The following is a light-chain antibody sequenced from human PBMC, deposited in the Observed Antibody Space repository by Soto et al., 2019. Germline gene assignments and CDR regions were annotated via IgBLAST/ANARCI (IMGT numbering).Light chain of an antibody. V-gene: IGLV2-8*01. CDR3: SSYAGSSNV. CDR1: SSDVGGYNY. J-gene: IGLJ1*01. CDR2: EVN. Sequence: QSVLTQPPSASGSPGQSVAISCTGTSSDVGGYNYVSWYQQHPGKALKLMIYEVNKRPSGVPDRFYGSKSGNTASLTVSGLQAEDEADYYCSSYAGSSNVFGTGTKVTVL.